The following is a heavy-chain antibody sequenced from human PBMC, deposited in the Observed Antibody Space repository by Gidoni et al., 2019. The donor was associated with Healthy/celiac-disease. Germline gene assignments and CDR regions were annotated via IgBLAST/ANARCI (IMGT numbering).Heavy chain of an antibody. Sequence: EVQLLASGGGLVQPGGSLRLSCAASGFTISSYAMSWVRQAPGKGLEWVSAISGSGGSTYYADSVKGRFTISRDNSKNTLDLQMNSLRAEDTAVYYCAKGPITIFGVVMNYFDYWGQGTLVTVSS. CDR2: ISGSGGST. J-gene: IGHJ4*02. CDR1: GFTISSYA. D-gene: IGHD3-3*01. V-gene: IGHV3-23*01. CDR3: AKGPITIFGVVMNYFDY.